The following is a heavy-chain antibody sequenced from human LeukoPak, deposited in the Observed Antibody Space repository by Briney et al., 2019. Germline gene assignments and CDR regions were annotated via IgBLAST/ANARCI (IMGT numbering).Heavy chain of an antibody. D-gene: IGHD3-10*01. J-gene: IGHJ4*02. V-gene: IGHV1-46*01. CDR1: GYTFTNYL. CDR2: INPNGDAT. CDR3: AKAPFRGSMVRGAPDY. Sequence: ASVKVSCKASGYTFTNYLIHWVRQAPGQGLEWEGTINPNGDATNYAQKFQGRVTMTEDTSTGTVYMELTSLTSEDTAVYYCAKAPFRGSMVRGAPDYWGQGTLVTVSS.